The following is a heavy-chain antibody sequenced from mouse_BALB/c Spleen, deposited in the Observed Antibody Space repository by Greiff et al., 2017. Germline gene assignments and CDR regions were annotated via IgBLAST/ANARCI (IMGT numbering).Heavy chain of an antibody. D-gene: IGHD1-1*01. V-gene: IGHV2-6-7*01. CDR3: AKSILLQPFAY. J-gene: IGHJ3*01. CDR2: IWGDGST. Sequence: VKLQESGPGLVAPSQSLSITCTVSGFSLTGYGVNWVRQPPGKGLEWLGMIWGDGSTDYNSALKSRLNISKDNSKYQVFLKMNSLQTDDTARYYCAKSILLQPFAYWGQGTLVTVSA. CDR1: GFSLTGYG.